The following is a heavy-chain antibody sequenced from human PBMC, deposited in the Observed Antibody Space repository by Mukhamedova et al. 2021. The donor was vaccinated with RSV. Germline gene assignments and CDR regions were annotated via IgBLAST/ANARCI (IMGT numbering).Heavy chain of an antibody. CDR3: ARGSSTSGYGLDV. CDR2: ISGYSSYT. V-gene: IGHV1-18*01. Sequence: EYMGWISGYSSYTKYAEKFQGRLTMTTDTSTSTVYMELRSLRSDDTAVYFCARGSSTSGYGLDVWGQGTSFTVSS. J-gene: IGHJ6*02. D-gene: IGHD2-2*01.